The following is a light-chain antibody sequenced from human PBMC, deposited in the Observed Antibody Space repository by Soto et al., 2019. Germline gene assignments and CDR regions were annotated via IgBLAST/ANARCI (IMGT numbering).Light chain of an antibody. J-gene: IGKJ4*01. Sequence: IVMPQSPVTLSVSPGEIATLSCRASQSVSSNLAWYQQRPGQAPRLLMYAASTPATGIPARFSGSGSGTEFSLTISGLQSEDFVVYFCQQYDNWPLTFGGGTKVEMK. CDR2: AAS. V-gene: IGKV3-15*01. CDR1: QSVSSN. CDR3: QQYDNWPLT.